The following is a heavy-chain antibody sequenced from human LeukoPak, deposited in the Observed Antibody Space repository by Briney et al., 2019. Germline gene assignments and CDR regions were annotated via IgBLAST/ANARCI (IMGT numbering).Heavy chain of an antibody. Sequence: ASVKVSCKASGYTFTANYIHWVRQAPGQGLEWMGWINPNSGGTNYAQRFQGKVTLTRDTSISTVYMEVSRLRYDDTAVYYCGRAPGIATIEYWGQGTLVSVSS. D-gene: IGHD6-13*01. CDR1: GYTFTANY. V-gene: IGHV1-2*02. CDR3: GRAPGIATIEY. CDR2: INPNSGGT. J-gene: IGHJ4*02.